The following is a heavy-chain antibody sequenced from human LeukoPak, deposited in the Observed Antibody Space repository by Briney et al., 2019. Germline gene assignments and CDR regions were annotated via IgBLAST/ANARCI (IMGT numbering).Heavy chain of an antibody. Sequence: GGSLRLSCAASGFTFSSYSMNWVRQAPGKGLEWVSSISSSSSYIYYADSVKGRFTISRDNAKNSLYLQMNSLRAEDTAVYYCARVPAAILYYFNYWGQGTLVTVSS. V-gene: IGHV3-21*01. D-gene: IGHD2-2*01. CDR3: ARVPAAILYYFNY. CDR2: ISSSSSYI. J-gene: IGHJ4*02. CDR1: GFTFSSYS.